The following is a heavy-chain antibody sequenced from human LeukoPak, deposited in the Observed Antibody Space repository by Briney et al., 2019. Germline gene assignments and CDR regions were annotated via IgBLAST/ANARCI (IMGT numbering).Heavy chain of an antibody. D-gene: IGHD6-13*01. J-gene: IGHJ6*02. CDR3: ARGTSSSWYHNDYYYYGMDV. CDR2: INHSGST. Sequence: PSETLSLTCAVYGGSFSGYYWSWIRQPPGKGLEWIGEINHSGSTNYNPSLKSRVTISVDTSKNQFSLKLSSVTAADTAVYYCARGTSSSWYHNDYYYYGMDVWGQGTTVTVSS. V-gene: IGHV4-34*01. CDR1: GGSFSGYY.